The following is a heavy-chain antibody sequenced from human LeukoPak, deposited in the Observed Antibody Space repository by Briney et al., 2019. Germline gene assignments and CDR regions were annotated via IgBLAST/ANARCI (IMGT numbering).Heavy chain of an antibody. V-gene: IGHV4-30-4*08. Sequence: PSETLCLTCTVSGGSISSGDYYWSWIRQPPGKGLEWIGYIYYSGSTYYNPSLKSRVTISVDTSKNQFSLKLSSVTAADTAVYYCARDPDTMTYDYWGQGTLVTVSS. CDR1: GGSISSGDYY. CDR2: IYYSGST. D-gene: IGHD3-22*01. CDR3: ARDPDTMTYDY. J-gene: IGHJ4*02.